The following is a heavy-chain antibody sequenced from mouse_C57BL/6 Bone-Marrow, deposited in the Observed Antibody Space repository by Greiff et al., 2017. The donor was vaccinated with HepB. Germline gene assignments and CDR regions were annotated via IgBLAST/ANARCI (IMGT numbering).Heavy chain of an antibody. CDR2: IYPGDGDT. V-gene: IGHV1-80*01. CDR1: GYAFSSYW. D-gene: IGHD1-1*01. CDR3: ARDYGSGSPHY. Sequence: VQLKESGAELVKPGASVKISCKASGYAFSSYWMNWVKQRPGKGLEWIGQIYPGDGDTNYNGKFKGKATLTADKSSSTAYMQLSSLTSEDSAVYFCARDYGSGSPHYWGQGTSVTVSS. J-gene: IGHJ4*01.